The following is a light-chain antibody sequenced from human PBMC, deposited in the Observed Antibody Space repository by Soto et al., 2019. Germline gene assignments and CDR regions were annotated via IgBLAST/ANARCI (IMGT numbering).Light chain of an antibody. CDR3: VLYMGSGIRV. J-gene: IGLJ3*02. CDR2: STN. Sequence: QTVVNQEPSFSVSPGGTVTLTCGLSSGSVSTSYYPSWYQQTPGQAPRTLIFSTNTRASGVPDRFSGSILGNKAALTITGAQADDESDYYCVLYMGSGIRVFGGGTKVTVL. V-gene: IGLV8-61*01. CDR1: SGSVSTSYY.